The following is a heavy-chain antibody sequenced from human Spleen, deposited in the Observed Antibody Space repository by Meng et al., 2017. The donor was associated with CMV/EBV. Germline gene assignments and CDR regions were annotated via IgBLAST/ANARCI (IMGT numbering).Heavy chain of an antibody. CDR1: GGSFSGYY. CDR2: INHSGST. CDR3: ARGGDGYCSSTSCSYVLDY. Sequence: GSLRLSCAVYGGSFSGYYWSWIRQPPGKGLEWIGEINHSGSTNYNPSLKSRVTISVDTSKNQFSLKLSSVTAADTAVYYCARGGDGYCSSTSCSYVLDYWGQGTLVTVSS. J-gene: IGHJ4*02. D-gene: IGHD2-2*01. V-gene: IGHV4-34*01.